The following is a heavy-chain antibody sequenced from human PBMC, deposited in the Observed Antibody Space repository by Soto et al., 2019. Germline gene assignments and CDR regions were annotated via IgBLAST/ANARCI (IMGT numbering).Heavy chain of an antibody. CDR3: AKDKRKIVATITPFSYYYYGMDV. J-gene: IGHJ6*02. Sequence: PGGSLRLSCAASGFTFSSYAMSWVRQAPGKGLEWVSAISGSGGSTYYADSVKGRFTISRDNPKNTLYLQMNSLRAEDTAVYYCAKDKRKIVATITPFSYYYYGMDVWGQGTTVTVSS. D-gene: IGHD5-12*01. CDR2: ISGSGGST. CDR1: GFTFSSYA. V-gene: IGHV3-23*01.